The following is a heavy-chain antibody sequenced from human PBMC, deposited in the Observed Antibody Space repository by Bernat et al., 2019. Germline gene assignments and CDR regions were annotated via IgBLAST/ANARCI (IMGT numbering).Heavy chain of an antibody. CDR1: GFTFSSYS. V-gene: IGHV3-21*01. J-gene: IGHJ4*02. D-gene: IGHD2-15*01. CDR2: ISSSSSYI. Sequence: EVQLVESGGGLVKPGGSLRLSCAASGFTFSSYSMNWVRQAPGKGLEWVSSISSSSSYIYYADSVKGRFTISRDNAKNSLYLQMNSLRAEDTAVYYVARSYCSGGSCYSRLIDYWGQGTLVTVSS. CDR3: ARSYCSGGSCYSRLIDY.